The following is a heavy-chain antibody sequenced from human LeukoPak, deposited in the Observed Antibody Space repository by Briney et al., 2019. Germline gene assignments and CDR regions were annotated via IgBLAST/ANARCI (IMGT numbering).Heavy chain of an antibody. CDR3: ARFSPRAMGNYLDF. Sequence: SQTLSLTCTVSGGSISSGGYYWSWIRQPPGKGLEWIGYIYPRGSTYYNPSLKSRVILSLDKSANQFSLNLSSVTAADTAVYYCARFSPRAMGNYLDFWGQGTLVTVSS. CDR2: IYPRGST. D-gene: IGHD7-27*01. V-gene: IGHV4-30-2*01. J-gene: IGHJ4*02. CDR1: GGSISSGGYY.